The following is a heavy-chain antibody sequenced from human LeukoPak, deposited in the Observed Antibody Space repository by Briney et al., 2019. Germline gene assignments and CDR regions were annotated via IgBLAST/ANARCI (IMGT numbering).Heavy chain of an antibody. V-gene: IGHV3-23*01. CDR3: AKDGKTRNWNYFQAKPVY. J-gene: IGHJ4*02. CDR2: ISGSGGGT. D-gene: IGHD1-7*01. Sequence: GGSLRLSCAASGFTFSIYAMSWVRQAPGKGLEWVSGISGSGGGTYYADSVKGRFSISRDISKNTLYLQMNSLRAEDTAIYYCAKDGKTRNWNYFQAKPVYWGQGTLVTVSS. CDR1: GFTFSIYA.